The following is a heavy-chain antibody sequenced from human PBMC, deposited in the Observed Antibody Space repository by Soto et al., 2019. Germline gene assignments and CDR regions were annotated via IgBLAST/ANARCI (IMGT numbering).Heavy chain of an antibody. V-gene: IGHV1-8*01. CDR1: GYTFTSYD. D-gene: IGHD6-6*01. Sequence: ASVKVSCKASGYTFTSYDINWVRQATGQGLEWMGWMNPNSGNTGYAQKFQGRVTMTRYTSISTAYMELSSLISEDTAVYYCARGYKIAARFPNWGQGTLVTVSS. J-gene: IGHJ4*02. CDR2: MNPNSGNT. CDR3: ARGYKIAARFPN.